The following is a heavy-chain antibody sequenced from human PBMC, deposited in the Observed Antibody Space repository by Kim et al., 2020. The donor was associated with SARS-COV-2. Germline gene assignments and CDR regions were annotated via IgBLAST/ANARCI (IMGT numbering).Heavy chain of an antibody. CDR1: DGSISNYY. J-gene: IGHJ4*02. Sequence: SETLSLTCTVSDGSISNYYWAWIRQSPGKGLEWIAYIYYLGNTNYNPSLESRVSISVDTSKNQFSLNLNSVTAADTAVYYCARLPVPPLYFDYWGQGILVTVSS. V-gene: IGHV4-59*08. CDR3: ARLPVPPLYFDY. CDR2: IYYLGNT.